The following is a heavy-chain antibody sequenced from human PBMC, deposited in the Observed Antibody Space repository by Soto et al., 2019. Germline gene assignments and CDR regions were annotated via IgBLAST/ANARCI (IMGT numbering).Heavy chain of an antibody. CDR3: AKGGFIVVEPAATFRCDP. CDR1: GFTFSNFG. D-gene: IGHD2-2*01. CDR2: MSYDGNII. V-gene: IGHV3-30*18. J-gene: IGHJ5*02. Sequence: QVQLVESGGGVVQPGRSLRLSCTASGFTFSNFGMHWVRQAPGKGLEWVALMSYDGNIIYYADSVKGRFTISRDNSNNTLYLQMNNLRREHSGVYYCAKGGFIVVEPAATFRCDPWGQGTLVTVSS.